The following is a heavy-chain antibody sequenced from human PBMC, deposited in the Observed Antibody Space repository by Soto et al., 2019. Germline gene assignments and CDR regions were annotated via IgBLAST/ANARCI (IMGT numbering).Heavy chain of an antibody. D-gene: IGHD6-19*01. CDR2: ISGSGGST. Sequence: GGSLRLSCAASGFTFSSYAMSWVRQAPGKGLEWVSAISGSGGSTYYADSVKGRFTISRVNSKNTLYLQMNSLRAEDTAVYYCARYKIAVAGTSDYWGQGTLVTVSS. J-gene: IGHJ4*02. V-gene: IGHV3-23*01. CDR3: ARYKIAVAGTSDY. CDR1: GFTFSSYA.